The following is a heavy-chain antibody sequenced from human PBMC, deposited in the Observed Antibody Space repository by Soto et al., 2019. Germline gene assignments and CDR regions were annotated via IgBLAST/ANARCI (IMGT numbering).Heavy chain of an antibody. V-gene: IGHV3-30-3*01. Sequence: QVQLVESGGGVVQPGRSLRLSCAASGFTFSSYAMHWVRQAPGKGLEWVAVISYDGSNKYYADSVKGRFTISRDNSKNALYLQMNSLRAEDTSVYYCARDLRLMETDDNWGQGTLVTVSS. CDR2: ISYDGSNK. CDR1: GFTFSSYA. D-gene: IGHD1-1*01. CDR3: ARDLRLMETDDN. J-gene: IGHJ4*02.